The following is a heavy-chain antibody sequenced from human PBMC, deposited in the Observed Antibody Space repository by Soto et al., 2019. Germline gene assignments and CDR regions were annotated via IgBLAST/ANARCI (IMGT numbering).Heavy chain of an antibody. CDR3: AKDDNYYDSSGRPNWFDP. V-gene: IGHV3-23*01. CDR1: GFTFSSYA. J-gene: IGHJ5*02. Sequence: EVQLLESGGNLVQSGGSLRLSCAASGFTFSSYAMSWVRQAPGKGLEWVSAISGSGGRTYYADSVKGRFTISRDNSKNTLYLQMNSLRAEDTAVYYCAKDDNYYDSSGRPNWFDPWGQGTLVTVSS. D-gene: IGHD3-22*01. CDR2: ISGSGGRT.